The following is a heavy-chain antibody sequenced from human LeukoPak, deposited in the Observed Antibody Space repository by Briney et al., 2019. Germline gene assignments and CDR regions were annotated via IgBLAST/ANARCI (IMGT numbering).Heavy chain of an antibody. CDR1: GGSFSGYY. CDR2: INHSGST. V-gene: IGHV4-34*01. D-gene: IGHD3-10*01. Sequence: SETLSLTCAVYGGSFSGYYWSWIRQPPGKGLEWIGEINHSGSTNYNPSLKSRVTISVDTSKNQFSLKLSSVTAADTAVYYCARRRYYYGSGSSLNFDYWGQGTLVTVSS. J-gene: IGHJ4*02. CDR3: ARRRYYYGSGSSLNFDY.